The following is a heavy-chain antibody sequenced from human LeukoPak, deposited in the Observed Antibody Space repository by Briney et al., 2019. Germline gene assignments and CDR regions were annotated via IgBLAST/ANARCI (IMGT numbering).Heavy chain of an antibody. V-gene: IGHV1-18*04. CDR3: ARESIPDASHCSSTSCYVDGMDV. Sequence: ASVKVSCKASGYTFTSYGISWVRQAPGQGLEWMGWISAYNGNTNYAQKLQGRVTMTTDTSTSTAYMELRSLRSDDTAVYYCARESIPDASHCSSTSCYVDGMDVWGQGTTVTVSS. J-gene: IGHJ6*02. CDR1: GYTFTSYG. CDR2: ISAYNGNT. D-gene: IGHD2-2*01.